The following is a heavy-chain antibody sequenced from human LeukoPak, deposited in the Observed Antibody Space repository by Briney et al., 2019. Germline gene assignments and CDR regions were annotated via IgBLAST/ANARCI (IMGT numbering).Heavy chain of an antibody. CDR3: AKDQPGGYSYGNFDY. CDR1: GFTVSSNY. V-gene: IGHV3-23*01. D-gene: IGHD5-18*01. CDR2: ISGSGGST. Sequence: PGGSLRLSCAASGFTVSSNYMSWVRQAPGKGLEWVSAISGSGGSTYYADSVKGRFTISRDNSKNTLYLQMNSLRAEDTAAYYCAKDQPGGYSYGNFDYWGQGTLVTVSS. J-gene: IGHJ4*02.